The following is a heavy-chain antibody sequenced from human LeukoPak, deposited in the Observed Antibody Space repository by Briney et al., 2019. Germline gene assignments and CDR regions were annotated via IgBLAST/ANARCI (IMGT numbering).Heavy chain of an antibody. J-gene: IGHJ5*02. CDR1: GYSISSGYY. CDR3: ARGVDSSGSNWFDP. D-gene: IGHD3-22*01. CDR2: IYHSGST. Sequence: SETLSLTCAVSGYSISSGYYWGWIRQPPGKGLEWIGSIYHSGSTYYNPSLKSRVTISVDTSKNQFSLKPSSVTAADTAVYYCARGVDSSGSNWFDPWGQGTLVTVSS. V-gene: IGHV4-38-2*01.